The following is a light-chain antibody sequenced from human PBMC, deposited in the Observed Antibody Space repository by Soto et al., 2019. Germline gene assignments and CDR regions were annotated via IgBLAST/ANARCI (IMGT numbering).Light chain of an antibody. J-gene: IGLJ1*01. CDR1: SSNIGSNY. CDR3: AAWDDSLSGRV. V-gene: IGLV1-47*01. CDR2: RNN. Sequence: QSVLTQPPSASGTPGQRVTISCSGSSSNIGSNYVYWYQQLPGTAPKLLIYRNNQRPSGVPDRCSGSKSGTSASLAISGLRSEDEADYYCAAWDDSLSGRVFGTGTKLNVL.